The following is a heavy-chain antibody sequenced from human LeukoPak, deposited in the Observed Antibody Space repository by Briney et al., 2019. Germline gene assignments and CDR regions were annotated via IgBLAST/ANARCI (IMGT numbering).Heavy chain of an antibody. CDR2: ISSSSSYI. CDR3: ARDYVWGSYRYTGGAY. Sequence: GGSLRLSCAASGFTFSSYSMNWVRQAPGKGLEWVSSISSSSSYIYYADSVKGRFTISRDNAKNSLYLQMNSLRDEDTAVYYCARDYVWGSYRYTGGAYWGQGTLVTVSS. V-gene: IGHV3-21*01. CDR1: GFTFSSYS. J-gene: IGHJ4*02. D-gene: IGHD3-16*02.